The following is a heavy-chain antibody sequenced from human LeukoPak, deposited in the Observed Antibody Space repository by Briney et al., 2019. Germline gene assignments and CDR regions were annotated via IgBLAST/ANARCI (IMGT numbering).Heavy chain of an antibody. CDR1: GFTFSSYG. D-gene: IGHD5-18*01. CDR2: ISYDGSNE. Sequence: PGGSLRLSCAASGFTFSSYGMHWVRQAPGKGLEWVSVISYDGSNEYYADSVKGRFTISRDNFKNTLHLQMNSLRAEDTAVYYCAKDQGGYSFGSDYWGQGTLVTVSS. V-gene: IGHV3-30*18. CDR3: AKDQGGYSFGSDY. J-gene: IGHJ4*02.